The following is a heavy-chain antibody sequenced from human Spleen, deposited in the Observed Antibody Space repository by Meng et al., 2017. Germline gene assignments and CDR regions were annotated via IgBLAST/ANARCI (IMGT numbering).Heavy chain of an antibody. CDR2: IYPGDSET. CDR3: ALGYYGSRSYYNVNGMDV. J-gene: IGHJ6*01. CDR1: GYSFTNYW. D-gene: IGHD3-10*01. V-gene: IGHV5-51*01. Sequence: GESLKISCKGSGYSFTNYWIGWVRQMPGKGLEWMGIIYPGDSETRFSPSFQGQVTISADKSISTAYLQWSSLKASDTAMYYCALGYYGSRSYYNVNGMDVWGQGTTVTVSS.